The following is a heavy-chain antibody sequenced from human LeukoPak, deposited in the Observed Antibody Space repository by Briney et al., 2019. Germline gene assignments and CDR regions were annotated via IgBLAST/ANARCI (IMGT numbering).Heavy chain of an antibody. V-gene: IGHV3-23*01. Sequence: GGSLRLSCAASGSTFSSYAMSWVRQAPGKGLEWVSAISGSGGSTYYADSVKGRFTISRDNSKNTLYLQMNSLRAEDTAVYYCAKVIVPYYYYYMDVWGKGTTVTVSS. J-gene: IGHJ6*03. CDR3: AKVIVPYYYYYMDV. CDR2: ISGSGGST. D-gene: IGHD2-15*01. CDR1: GSTFSSYA.